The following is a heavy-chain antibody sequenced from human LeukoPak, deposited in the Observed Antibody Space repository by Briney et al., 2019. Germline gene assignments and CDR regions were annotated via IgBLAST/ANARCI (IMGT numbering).Heavy chain of an antibody. CDR3: ARGSGYSGYDFFDY. J-gene: IGHJ4*02. CDR1: GGSISSYY. D-gene: IGHD5-12*01. CDR2: IYTSGST. V-gene: IGHV4-4*07. Sequence: SETLSLTCTVSGGSISSYYWSWIRQPAGKGLEGIGRIYTSGSTNYNPSLKSRVTMSVDTSKNHFSLKLSSVTAADTAVYYCARGSGYSGYDFFDYWGQGTLVTVSS.